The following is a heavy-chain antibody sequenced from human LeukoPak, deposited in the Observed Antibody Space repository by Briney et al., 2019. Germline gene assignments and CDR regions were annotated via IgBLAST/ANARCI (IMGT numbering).Heavy chain of an antibody. CDR3: ARDVHGDYGSGWFDP. J-gene: IGHJ5*02. D-gene: IGHD4-17*01. Sequence: ASVKVSCKTSGGTFNNSAISWVRQAPGRGLEWLGGIMPLFGTAGYAQKFQGRVTITKDESTRTVYLELTSLTSDDTAVYYCARDVHGDYGSGWFDPWGQGTLVSVPS. CDR1: GGTFNNSA. V-gene: IGHV1-69*05. CDR2: IMPLFGTA.